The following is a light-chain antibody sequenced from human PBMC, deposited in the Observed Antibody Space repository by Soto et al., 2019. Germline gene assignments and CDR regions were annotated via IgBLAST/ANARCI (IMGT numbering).Light chain of an antibody. CDR2: GAS. J-gene: IGKJ1*01. CDR3: QQYSRSPRT. CDR1: QSVTSNY. Sequence: ELVLTQSPGTLSLSPGERATLSCRASQSVTSNYLAWYQQKPGQAPRLLIYGASNRATGIPDRFSGSGSETDFTLTISRLEPEDFAVYYCQQYSRSPRTFGQGTKVDIK. V-gene: IGKV3-20*01.